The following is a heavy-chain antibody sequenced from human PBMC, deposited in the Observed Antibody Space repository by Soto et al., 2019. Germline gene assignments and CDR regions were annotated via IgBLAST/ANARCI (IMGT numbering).Heavy chain of an antibody. J-gene: IGHJ6*02. Sequence: QVQLQESGPGLVKPSQTLSLTCTVSGGSISSGDYYWSWIRQPPGKGLEWIGYIYYSGSTYYNPSLKSRVTISVDTSKNQFSLNLSSVTAADMAVYYCARAEGYLGGGYYYYYGMDVWGQGTTVTVSS. CDR1: GGSISSGDYY. D-gene: IGHD1-26*01. V-gene: IGHV4-30-4*01. CDR2: IYYSGST. CDR3: ARAEGYLGGGYYYYYGMDV.